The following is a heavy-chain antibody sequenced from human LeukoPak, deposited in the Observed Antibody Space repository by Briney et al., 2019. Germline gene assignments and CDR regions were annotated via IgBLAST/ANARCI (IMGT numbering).Heavy chain of an antibody. J-gene: IGHJ4*02. CDR2: IYNSGST. V-gene: IGHV4-39*02. D-gene: IGHD6-19*01. CDR3: ARRLKTAVAEYYFDY. CDR1: GGSISSSNYY. Sequence: SETLSLTCNVSGGSISSSNYYWGWIRQPPGKGLEWIGSIYNSGSTYYNPSLKSRVTISVDTSKNHFSLKLNSVTAADTAVYYCARRLKTAVAEYYFDYWGQGTLVTVSS.